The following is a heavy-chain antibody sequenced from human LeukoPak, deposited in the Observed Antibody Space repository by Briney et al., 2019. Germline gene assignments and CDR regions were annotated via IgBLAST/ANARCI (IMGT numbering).Heavy chain of an antibody. CDR1: GGTFTSYA. V-gene: IGHV1-69*05. CDR2: IIPIFGTA. CDR3: ARDAQYYDFWSGYYPNWFDP. D-gene: IGHD3-3*01. Sequence: SVKVSCKASGGTFTSYAISWVRQAPGQGLEWMGGIIPIFGTANYAQKFQGRVTITTDESTSTAYMELSSLRSEDTAVHYCARDAQYYDFWSGYYPNWFDPWGQGTVVTVSS. J-gene: IGHJ5*02.